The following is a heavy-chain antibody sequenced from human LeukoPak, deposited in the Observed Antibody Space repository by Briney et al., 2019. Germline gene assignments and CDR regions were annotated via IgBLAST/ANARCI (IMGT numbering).Heavy chain of an antibody. CDR2: IYNGGGA. CDR1: GFTVSSSSNY. CDR3: ARVITDLAFDF. V-gene: IGHV3-53*01. D-gene: IGHD3-16*01. Sequence: PGGSLRLSCAASGFTVSSSSNYMSWVRQAPGKGPEWVSIIYNGGGAYYADSVKGRFTISRDNSKNMVYFQMNSLRVEDTAMYYCARVITDLAFDFWGQGTMVTVSS. J-gene: IGHJ3*01.